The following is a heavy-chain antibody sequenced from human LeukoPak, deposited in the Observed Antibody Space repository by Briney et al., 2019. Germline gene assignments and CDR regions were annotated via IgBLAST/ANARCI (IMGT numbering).Heavy chain of an antibody. Sequence: GGSLRLSCAASGFTFSSYGMHWVRQAPGKGLEWVAVIWYDGSNKYYADSVKGRFTISRDNSKNTLYLQMNSLRAEDTAVYYCARDPGRDIVVVPAPDYWGQGTLVTVSS. CDR1: GFTFSSYG. CDR2: IWYDGSNK. V-gene: IGHV3-33*01. D-gene: IGHD2-2*01. CDR3: ARDPGRDIVVVPAPDY. J-gene: IGHJ4*02.